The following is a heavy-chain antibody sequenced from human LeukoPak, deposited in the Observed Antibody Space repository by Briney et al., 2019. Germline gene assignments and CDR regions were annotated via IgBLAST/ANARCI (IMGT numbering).Heavy chain of an antibody. CDR1: GDSFSEYY. D-gene: IGHD6-6*01. CDR3: ARLTRLSTSPDRYYLDY. V-gene: IGHV4-4*09. CDR2: IYTSGGT. J-gene: IGHJ4*02. Sequence: SETLSLTCAVYGDSFSEYYWSWIRQPPGKGLEWIGYIYTSGGTNYIPSLKGRVTISIDTSKNQFSLKLSSVTAADSAVYYCARLTRLSTSPDRYYLDYWGQGTLVTVSS.